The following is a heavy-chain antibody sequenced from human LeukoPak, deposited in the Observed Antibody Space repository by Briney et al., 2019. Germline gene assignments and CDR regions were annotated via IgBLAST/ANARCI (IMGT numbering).Heavy chain of an antibody. D-gene: IGHD3-10*01. CDR3: ARDPYYGSGSP. Sequence: GASVKVSCKAPGGTFSSYAISWVRQAPGQGLEWMGGIIPIFGTANYAQKFQGRVTITADESTSTAYMELSSLRSEDTAVYYCARDPYYGSGSPWGQGTLVTVSS. CDR2: IIPIFGTA. J-gene: IGHJ4*02. V-gene: IGHV1-69*13. CDR1: GGTFSSYA.